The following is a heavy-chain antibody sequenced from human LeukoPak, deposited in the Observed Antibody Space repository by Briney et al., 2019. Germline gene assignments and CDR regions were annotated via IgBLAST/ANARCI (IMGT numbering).Heavy chain of an antibody. V-gene: IGHV4-31*03. J-gene: IGHJ4*02. CDR1: GGSISIGGYY. CDR2: IYYSGIT. CDR3: ARVTSGEFAYS. D-gene: IGHD3-10*01. Sequence: SETLSLTCTVSGGSISIGGYYWSWIRQHPGKGLEWIGYIYYSGITYYNPSLKSRVSISVDTSKNQFSLYLRSVTAADTAVYYCARVTSGEFAYSWGQGTLVTVSS.